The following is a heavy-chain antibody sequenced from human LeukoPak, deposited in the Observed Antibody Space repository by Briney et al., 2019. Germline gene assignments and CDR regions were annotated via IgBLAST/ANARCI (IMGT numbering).Heavy chain of an antibody. D-gene: IGHD1-26*01. CDR3: ARLSVIVGAALEYYYYYMDV. J-gene: IGHJ6*03. CDR2: INHSGST. V-gene: IGHV4-34*01. CDR1: GGSFSGYY. Sequence: SEILSLTCAVYGGSFSGYYWSWIRQPPGKGLEWIGEINHSGSTNYNPSLKSRVTISVDTSKNQFSLKLSSVTAADTAVYYCARLSVIVGAALEYYYYYMDVWGQGTTVTVSS.